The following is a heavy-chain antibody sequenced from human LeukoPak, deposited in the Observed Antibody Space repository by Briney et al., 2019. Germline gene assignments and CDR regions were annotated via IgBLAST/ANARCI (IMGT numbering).Heavy chain of an antibody. CDR2: ISSSSSTI. CDR3: ARDGDYGDYGADY. CDR1: GFTFSSYS. Sequence: PGGSLRLSCAASGFTFSSYSMNWVRQAPGKGLEWVSYISSSSSTIYYADSVKGRFTISRDNAKNSLYLQMNSLRSEDTAVYYCARDGDYGDYGADYWGQGTLVTVSS. V-gene: IGHV3-48*04. D-gene: IGHD4-17*01. J-gene: IGHJ4*02.